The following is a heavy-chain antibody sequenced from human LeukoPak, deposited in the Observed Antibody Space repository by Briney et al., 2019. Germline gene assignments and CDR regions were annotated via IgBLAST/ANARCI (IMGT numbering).Heavy chain of an antibody. CDR2: IKRDGSEK. V-gene: IGHV3-7*01. CDR1: GFTFSSYS. Sequence: PGGSLRLSCAASGFTFSSYSMNWVRQAPGKGLEWVGNIKRDGSEKYYVDSVKGRFTISRGNAKNSPYLQMNSLRAEDTAVYYCARDHLNVGYCSGGSCYYYDYWGQGTLATVSS. J-gene: IGHJ4*02. CDR3: ARDHLNVGYCSGGSCYYYDY. D-gene: IGHD2-15*01.